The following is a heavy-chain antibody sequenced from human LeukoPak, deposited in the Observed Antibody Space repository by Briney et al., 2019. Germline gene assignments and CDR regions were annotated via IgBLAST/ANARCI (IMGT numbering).Heavy chain of an antibody. CDR1: GFTFSSYA. CDR2: ISYDGSNK. V-gene: IGHV3-30*04. J-gene: IGHJ4*02. D-gene: IGHD2-2*01. Sequence: GPLRLSCAASGFTFSSYAMHWVRQAPGKGLEWVAVISYDGSNKYYADSVKGRFTISRDNSKNTLYLQMNSLRAEDTAVYYCARPLRYCSSTSCYYFDYWGQGTLVTVSS. CDR3: ARPLRYCSSTSCYYFDY.